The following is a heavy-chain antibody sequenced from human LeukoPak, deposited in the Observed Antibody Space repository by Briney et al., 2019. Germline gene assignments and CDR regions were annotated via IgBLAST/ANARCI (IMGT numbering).Heavy chain of an antibody. J-gene: IGHJ6*03. CDR2: IYYSGST. CDR1: GGSISSSSYY. V-gene: IGHV4-39*07. Sequence: SETLSLTCTVSGGSISSSSYYWGWIRQPPGKGLEWIGSIYYSGSTYYNPSLKSRVTISVDTSKNQFSLKLSSVTAADTAVYYCARAISKPKGLLWFGEYHSYYYYMDVWGKGTTVTISS. CDR3: ARAISKPKGLLWFGEYHSYYYYMDV. D-gene: IGHD3-10*01.